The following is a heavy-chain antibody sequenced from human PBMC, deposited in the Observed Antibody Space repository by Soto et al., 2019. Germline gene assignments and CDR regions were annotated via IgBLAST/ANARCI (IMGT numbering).Heavy chain of an antibody. CDR3: ARSGGGSSSSGFSYYYGMDV. CDR2: IYPGDSDT. CDR1: GYSFTSYW. D-gene: IGHD6-6*01. J-gene: IGHJ6*02. V-gene: IGHV5-51*01. Sequence: GASLKISCKGSGYSFTSYWIGWVRQMPGKGLEWMGIIYPGDSDTRYSPSFQGQVTISADKSISTAYLQWSSLKASDTAMYYCARSGGGSSSSGFSYYYGMDVWGQGTTVTVSS.